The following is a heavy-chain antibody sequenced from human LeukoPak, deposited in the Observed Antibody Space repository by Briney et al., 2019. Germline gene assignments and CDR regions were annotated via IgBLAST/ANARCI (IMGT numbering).Heavy chain of an antibody. CDR1: GYTFTSYG. J-gene: IGHJ4*02. CDR3: ARVSLGYYDSGGYYSFDY. CDR2: ISAYNGNT. D-gene: IGHD3-22*01. V-gene: IGHV1-18*01. Sequence: ASVKVSCKASGYTFTSYGISWVRQAPGQGLEWMGWISAYNGNTNYAQKLQGRVTMTTDTSTSTAYMELRSLRSDDTAVYYCARVSLGYYDSGGYYSFDYWGQGTLVTVSS.